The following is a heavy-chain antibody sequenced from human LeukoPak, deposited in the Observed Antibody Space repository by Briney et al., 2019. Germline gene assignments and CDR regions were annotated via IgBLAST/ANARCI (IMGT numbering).Heavy chain of an antibody. CDR1: GGSISSGDYY. CDR3: ARGVVVVPDANYYYYMDV. CDR2: IYYSGST. V-gene: IGHV4-30-4*08. Sequence: SETLSLTCTVSGGSISSGDYYWSWIRQPPGKCLEWIGYIYYSGSTYYNPSLKSRVTILVDTSKNQFSLKLSSVTVADTAVYYCARGVVVVPDANYYYYMDVWGKGTTVTVSS. J-gene: IGHJ6*03. D-gene: IGHD2-2*01.